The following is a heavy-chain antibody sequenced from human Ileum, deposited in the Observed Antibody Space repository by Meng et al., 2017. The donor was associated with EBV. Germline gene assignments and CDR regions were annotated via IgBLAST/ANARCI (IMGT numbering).Heavy chain of an antibody. CDR2: IYHSGIT. J-gene: IGHJ4*02. D-gene: IGHD1-14*01. CDR1: GGSISSSNW. V-gene: IGHV4-4*02. CDR3: ARDPTGGEDHQRV. Sequence: VLLKESGPGLVKPSGTLALTGAVAGGSISSSNWWSWDRPPPGKGLEWIGKIYHSGITIYNPSLKSRVTMSVDNSKNQFSLKLNSMTAADTAVYYCARDPTGGEDHQRVWGQGTLVTVSS.